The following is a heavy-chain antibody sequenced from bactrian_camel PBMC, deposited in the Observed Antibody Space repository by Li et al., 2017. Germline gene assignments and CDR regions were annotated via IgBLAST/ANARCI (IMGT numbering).Heavy chain of an antibody. J-gene: IGHJ6*01. D-gene: IGHD6*01. CDR1: GYMYSRFC. V-gene: IGHV3S31*01. CDR2: IYTGGSST. Sequence: VQLVESGGESVQAGGSLRLSCVASGYMYSRFCMGWFRQIPGKERERVAAIYTGGSSTYYADSVKGRFTISQDYAKTTLYLQMNSLKPEDTAIYYCAAEPRQHESCVGSVVAIWAFGTTGQGTQVTVS. CDR3: AAEPRQHESCVGSVVAIWAFGT.